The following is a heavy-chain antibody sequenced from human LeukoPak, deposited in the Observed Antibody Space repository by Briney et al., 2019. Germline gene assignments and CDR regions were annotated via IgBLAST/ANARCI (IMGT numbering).Heavy chain of an antibody. CDR3: ARERPYGGKSTYNWFDP. D-gene: IGHD4-23*01. CDR2: INPNSGGT. V-gene: IGHV1-2*02. J-gene: IGHJ5*02. CDR1: GYTFTSYA. Sequence: GASVKVSCKASGYTFTSYAMNWVRQAPGQGLEWMGWINPNSGGTNYAQKFQGRVTMTRDTYISTAYMELSRLRSDDTAVYYCARERPYGGKSTYNWFDPWGQGTLVTVSS.